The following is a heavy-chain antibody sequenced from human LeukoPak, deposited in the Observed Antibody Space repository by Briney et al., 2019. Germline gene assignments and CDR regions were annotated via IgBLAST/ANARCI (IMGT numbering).Heavy chain of an antibody. J-gene: IGHJ4*02. CDR2: ISGSGGST. Sequence: GGSLRLSCAASGFAFRSYAMSWVRQAPGKVLEWVSGISGSGGSTDYADSVKGRFTISRANSKNTLYLQMNSLRAEEDTAVYYCAKDLVDRGNHLYYFDFWGQGTLVTVSS. CDR1: GFAFRSYA. CDR3: AKDLVDRGNHLYYFDF. D-gene: IGHD2-8*02. V-gene: IGHV3-23*01.